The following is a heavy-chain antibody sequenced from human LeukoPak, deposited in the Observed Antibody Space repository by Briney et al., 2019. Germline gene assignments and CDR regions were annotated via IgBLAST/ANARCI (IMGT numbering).Heavy chain of an antibody. CDR3: ARDGSYGDYLDY. J-gene: IGHJ4*02. V-gene: IGHV3-21*01. CDR1: GFTFSSYS. Sequence: GGSLRLSCAASGFTFSSYSMNWVRQAPGKGLEWVSSISSSSSYIYYADSVKGRFTISRDNAENSLYLQMNSLRAEDTAVYYCARDGSYGDYLDYWGQGTLVTVSS. CDR2: ISSSSSYI. D-gene: IGHD4-17*01.